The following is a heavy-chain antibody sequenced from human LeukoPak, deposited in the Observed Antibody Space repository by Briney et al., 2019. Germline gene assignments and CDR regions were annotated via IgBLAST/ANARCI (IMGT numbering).Heavy chain of an antibody. D-gene: IGHD2-2*01. Sequence: ASVKVSCKASGYTFTGYYMHWVRQAPGQGLEWMGWINPNSGGTNYAQKFQGWVTMTRDTSISTAYMELSRLRSDDTAVYYCARELVVPAALPPYYYYYYGMDVWGQGTTVTASS. CDR3: ARELVVPAALPPYYYYYYGMDV. J-gene: IGHJ6*02. V-gene: IGHV1-2*04. CDR2: INPNSGGT. CDR1: GYTFTGYY.